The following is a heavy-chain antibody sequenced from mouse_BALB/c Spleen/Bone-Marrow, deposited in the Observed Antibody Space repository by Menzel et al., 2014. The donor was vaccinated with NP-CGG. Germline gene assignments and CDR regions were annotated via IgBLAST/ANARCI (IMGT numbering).Heavy chain of an antibody. CDR2: IWGDGST. V-gene: IGHV2-6-7*01. CDR3: AREGPYGNYAMDY. J-gene: IGHJ4*01. Sequence: VKLVESGPGLVAPSQSLSITCTVSGFSLTGYGVNWVRQPPGKGLEWLGMIWGDGSTDYNSALKSRLSISKDNSKSQVFLKMNSLQTDDTASYYCAREGPYGNYAMDYWGQGTSVTVSS. CDR1: GFSLTGYG. D-gene: IGHD2-10*02.